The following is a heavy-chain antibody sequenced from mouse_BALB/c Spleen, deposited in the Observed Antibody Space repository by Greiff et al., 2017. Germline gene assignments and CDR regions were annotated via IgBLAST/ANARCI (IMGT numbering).Heavy chain of an antibody. J-gene: IGHJ4*01. V-gene: IGHV1-7*01. Sequence: QVQLQQSGAELAKPGASVKMSCKASGYTFTSYWMHWVKQRPGQGLEWIGYINPSSGYTNYNQKFKDKATLTADKSSSTAYMQLSSLTSEDSAVYYCVEGYAMDYWGQGTSVTVSS. CDR3: VEGYAMDY. CDR1: GYTFTSYW. CDR2: INPSSGYT.